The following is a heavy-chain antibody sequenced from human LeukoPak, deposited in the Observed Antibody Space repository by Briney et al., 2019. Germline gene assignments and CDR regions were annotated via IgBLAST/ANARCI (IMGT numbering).Heavy chain of an antibody. Sequence: GASVKVSCKASGYTFTGYYMHWVRQAPGQGLEWMGWINPNSGGTNYAQEFQGRVTMTRDTSISTAYMELSRLRSDDTAVYYCASKGSGYCRSTNCQGAFDIWGQGTMVTVSS. CDR1: GYTFTGYY. D-gene: IGHD2-2*01. J-gene: IGHJ3*02. CDR2: INPNSGGT. V-gene: IGHV1-2*02. CDR3: ASKGSGYCRSTNCQGAFDI.